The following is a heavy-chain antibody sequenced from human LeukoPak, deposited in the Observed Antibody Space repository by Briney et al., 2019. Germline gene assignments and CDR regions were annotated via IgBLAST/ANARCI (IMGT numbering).Heavy chain of an antibody. Sequence: SETLSLTCTVSGGSISSYYWSWIRQPPGKGLEWIGYIYYSGSTNYNPSLKSRVTISVDTSKNQFSLKLSSVTAADTAVYYCARVPALSRFDYWGQGTLVSVST. D-gene: IGHD2-2*01. CDR3: ARVPALSRFDY. CDR2: IYYSGST. J-gene: IGHJ4*02. V-gene: IGHV4-59*01. CDR1: GGSISSYY.